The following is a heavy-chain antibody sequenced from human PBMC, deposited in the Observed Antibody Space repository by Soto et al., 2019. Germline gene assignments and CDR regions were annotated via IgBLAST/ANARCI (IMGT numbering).Heavy chain of an antibody. CDR2: ISAYNGNT. D-gene: IGHD3-3*01. Sequence: GGSVKVSCKASGYTFTSYGISWVRQAPGQGLEWMGWISAYNGNTNYAQKLQGRVTMTTDTSTSTAYMELRSLRSDDTAVYYCARNNDFWSGYYNAFDIWGQGTMVTVSS. CDR1: GYTFTSYG. CDR3: ARNNDFWSGYYNAFDI. J-gene: IGHJ3*02. V-gene: IGHV1-18*01.